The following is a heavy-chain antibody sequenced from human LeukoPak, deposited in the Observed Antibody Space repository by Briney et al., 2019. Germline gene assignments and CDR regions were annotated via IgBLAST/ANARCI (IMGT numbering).Heavy chain of an antibody. CDR2: INTNTGNP. Sequence: ASVKVSCKASGYTFTSYATNWVRQAPGQGLEWMGWINTNTGNPTYAQGFTGRFVFSLDTSVSTTYLQISSLTPEDTAVYYGARGIGIGTVLMVHGNMDVWGKGTTVTVSS. V-gene: IGHV7-4-1*02. D-gene: IGHD2-8*01. CDR3: ARGIGIGTVLMVHGNMDV. CDR1: GYTFTSYA. J-gene: IGHJ6*03.